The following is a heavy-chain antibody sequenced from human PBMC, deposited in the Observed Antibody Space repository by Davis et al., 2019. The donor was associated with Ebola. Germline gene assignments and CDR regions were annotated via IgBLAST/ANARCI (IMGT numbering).Heavy chain of an antibody. J-gene: IGHJ4*02. CDR3: AVGYCISSTCHSGYDY. Sequence: AASVKVSCKASSYTFTTYGVSWVRQAPGQGLEWMGWISAYNGNTNYAQKLQGRVTLTTDTSTSTAYMELRGLRSDDTAVYYCAVGYCISSTCHSGYDYWGQGTLVTVSS. CDR2: ISAYNGNT. V-gene: IGHV1-18*04. CDR1: SYTFTTYG. D-gene: IGHD2-2*01.